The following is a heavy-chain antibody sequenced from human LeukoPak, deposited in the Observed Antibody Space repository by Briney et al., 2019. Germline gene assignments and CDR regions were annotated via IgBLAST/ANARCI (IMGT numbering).Heavy chain of an antibody. CDR2: ISGSGGST. J-gene: IGHJ4*02. V-gene: IGHV3-23*01. D-gene: IGHD3-22*01. CDR1: GFTFSSYA. CDR3: ARDLHYSYDNSAYSPYFDY. Sequence: GGSLRLSCAASGFTFSSYAMSWVRQAPGKGLEWVSAISGSGGSTYYADSVKGRFTISRDNAKNSLYLQMNSLRAEDTAVYYCARDLHYSYDNSAYSPYFDYWGQGTLVTVSS.